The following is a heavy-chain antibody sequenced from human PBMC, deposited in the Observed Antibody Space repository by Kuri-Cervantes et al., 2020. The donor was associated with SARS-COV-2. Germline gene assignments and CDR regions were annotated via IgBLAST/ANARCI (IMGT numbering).Heavy chain of an antibody. J-gene: IGHJ2*01. CDR1: GFTFSSYS. V-gene: IGHV3-23*01. CDR2: INGYGDRT. D-gene: IGHD3-10*01. Sequence: GESLKISCAASGFTFSSYSMNWVRQAPGKGLEWVSYINGYGDRTHYVDSVKGRFTISRDNSKNTLYLQMNSLRAEDTAVYYCARETPWFGETLGPGWYFDLWGRGTLVTVSS. CDR3: ARETPWFGETLGPGWYFDL.